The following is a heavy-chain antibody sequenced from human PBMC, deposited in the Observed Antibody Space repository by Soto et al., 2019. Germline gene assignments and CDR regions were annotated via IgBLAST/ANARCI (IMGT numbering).Heavy chain of an antibody. D-gene: IGHD6-6*01. Sequence: GGSLRLSCAASGFTFSNAWMSWVRQAPGKGLEWVGRIKSKTDGGTTDYAAPVKGRFTISRDDSKNTLYLQMNSLKTEDTAVYYCTTEFVIAARRAGPTNDYWGQGTLVTVSS. J-gene: IGHJ4*02. CDR2: IKSKTDGGTT. CDR1: GFTFSNAW. V-gene: IGHV3-15*01. CDR3: TTEFVIAARRAGPTNDY.